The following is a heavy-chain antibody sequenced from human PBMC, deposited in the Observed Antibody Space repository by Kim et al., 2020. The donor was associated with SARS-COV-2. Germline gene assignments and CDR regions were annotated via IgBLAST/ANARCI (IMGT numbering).Heavy chain of an antibody. D-gene: IGHD1-7*01. CDR2: INPNSGGT. V-gene: IGHV1-2*06. CDR3: ARDNPPLITGTTPGGYYYYGMDV. Sequence: ASVKVSCKASGYTFTGYYMHWVRQAPGQGLEWMGRINPNSGGTNYAQKFQGRVTMTRDTSISTAYMELSRLRSDDTAVYYCARDNPPLITGTTPGGYYYYGMDVWGQGTTVTVSS. J-gene: IGHJ6*02. CDR1: GYTFTGYY.